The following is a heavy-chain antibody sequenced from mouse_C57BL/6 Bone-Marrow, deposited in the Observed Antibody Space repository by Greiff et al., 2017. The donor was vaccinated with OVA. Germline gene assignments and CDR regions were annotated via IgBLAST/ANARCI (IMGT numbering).Heavy chain of an antibody. J-gene: IGHJ2*01. CDR3: ARSITTVVAEGFDY. D-gene: IGHD1-1*01. CDR2: IYPGDGDT. Sequence: VKLMESGAELVKPGASVKISCKASGYAFSSYWMNWVKQRPGKGLEWIGQIYPGDGDTNYNGKFKGKATLTADKSSSTAYMQLSSLTSEDSAVYFCARSITTVVAEGFDYWGQGTTLTVSS. V-gene: IGHV1-80*01. CDR1: GYAFSSYW.